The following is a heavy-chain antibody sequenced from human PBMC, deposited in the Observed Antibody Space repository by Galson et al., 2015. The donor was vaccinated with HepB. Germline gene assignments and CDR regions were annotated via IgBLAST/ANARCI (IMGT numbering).Heavy chain of an antibody. D-gene: IGHD5-24*01. V-gene: IGHV4-59*01. J-gene: IGHJ6*02. CDR1: GGSISSYY. CDR2: IYYSGST. Sequence: ETLSLTCTVSGGSISSYYWSWIRQPPGKGLEWIGYIYYSGSTNYNPSLKSRVTISVDTSKNQFSLKLSSVTAADTAVYYCARWLQSSPHYYYYGMDVGGQGTTVTVSS. CDR3: ARWLQSSPHYYYYGMDV.